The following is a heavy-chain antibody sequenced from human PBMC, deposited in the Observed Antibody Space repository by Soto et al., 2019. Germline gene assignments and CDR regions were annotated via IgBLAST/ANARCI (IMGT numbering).Heavy chain of an antibody. V-gene: IGHV1-46*01. CDR2: INPSGGST. Sequence: QVQLVQSGAEVKKPGASVKVSCKASGYTFTSYYMHWVRQAPGQGLEWMGIINPSGGSTSYAQKFQGRVTMTRATSKSTVYMELSSLRSEDTAVYYCAREGSKGSFDYWGQGTLVTVSS. J-gene: IGHJ4*02. D-gene: IGHD1-26*01. CDR1: GYTFTSYY. CDR3: AREGSKGSFDY.